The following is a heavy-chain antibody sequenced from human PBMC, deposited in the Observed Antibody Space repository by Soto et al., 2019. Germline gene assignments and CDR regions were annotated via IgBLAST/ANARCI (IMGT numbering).Heavy chain of an antibody. CDR1: GFTFSGYC. D-gene: IGHD5-18*01. J-gene: IGHJ6*02. CDR3: AKDEVGYSYDPTQEYYYGMDV. CDR2: ISNDGSKK. V-gene: IGHV3-30*18. Sequence: PGGSLRLSCVASGFTFSGYCMHWVRQAPGKGLEWVAVISNDGSKKYYADSVKGRFTISRDDSKHTLYLQMNSLRAEDTAVYYCAKDEVGYSYDPTQEYYYGMDVWGQGTTVTVSS.